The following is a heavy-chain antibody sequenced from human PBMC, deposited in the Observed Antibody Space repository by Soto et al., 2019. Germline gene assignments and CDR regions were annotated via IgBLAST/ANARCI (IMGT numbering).Heavy chain of an antibody. J-gene: IGHJ6*02. Sequence: QGQLVQSGAEVKQPGASVKVSCKASGYTFTTYGISWVRQAPGQGLEWMGWISGYNGDTNYAQKFQGRVTMTIDRSTXTAYLEVRSLTSDDTAVYYCAKNGHPPYYYYGMDVWGQGTTVTVSS. D-gene: IGHD2-8*01. CDR3: AKNGHPPYYYYGMDV. V-gene: IGHV1-18*01. CDR2: ISGYNGDT. CDR1: GYTFTTYG.